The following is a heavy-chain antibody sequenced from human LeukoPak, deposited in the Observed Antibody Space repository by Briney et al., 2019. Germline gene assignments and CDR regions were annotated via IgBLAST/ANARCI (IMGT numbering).Heavy chain of an antibody. J-gene: IGHJ4*02. V-gene: IGHV1-18*01. D-gene: IGHD2-21*02. CDR1: GYSFTSFG. CDR3: AKEQEGTAIGGVFDY. Sequence: ASVKVSCMASGYSFTSFGLSWVRQAPGQGPEWMGWISAASGSTNYAQKFQDRVTMTTETSTTTVYMELRSLRADDTALYYCAKEQEGTAIGGVFDYWGQGTVVTVSS. CDR2: ISAASGST.